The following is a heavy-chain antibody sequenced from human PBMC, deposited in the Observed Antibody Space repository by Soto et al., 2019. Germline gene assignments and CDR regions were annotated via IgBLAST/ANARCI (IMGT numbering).Heavy chain of an antibody. Sequence: AASVKVSCKVSGYTLTELSIHWVRQAPGKGLERMGGFDPEDGETIYAQKFQGRVTMTEDTSTDTAYMELSSLRSDDTALYYCARFYIALALPMSDYWAEGMLVTVSS. CDR1: GYTLTELS. J-gene: IGHJ4*02. CDR2: FDPEDGET. D-gene: IGHD5-12*01. CDR3: ARFYIALALPMSDY. V-gene: IGHV1-24*01.